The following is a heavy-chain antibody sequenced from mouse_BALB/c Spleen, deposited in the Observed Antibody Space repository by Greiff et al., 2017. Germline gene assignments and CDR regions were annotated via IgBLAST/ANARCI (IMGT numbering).Heavy chain of an antibody. CDR3: AREGYGNYIGAMDY. CDR2: ISNLAYSI. D-gene: IGHD2-10*02. Sequence: DVKLVESGGGLVQPGGSRKLSCAASGFTFSDYGMAWVRQAPGKGPEWVAFISNLAYSIYYADTVTGRFTISRENAKNTLYLEMSSLRSEDTAMYYCAREGYGNYIGAMDYWGQGTSVTVSS. V-gene: IGHV5-15*02. J-gene: IGHJ4*01. CDR1: GFTFSDYG.